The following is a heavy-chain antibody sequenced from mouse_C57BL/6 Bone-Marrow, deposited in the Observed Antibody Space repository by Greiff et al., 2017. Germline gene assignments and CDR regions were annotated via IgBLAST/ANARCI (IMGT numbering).Heavy chain of an antibody. V-gene: IGHV1-76*01. Sequence: QVQLQQSGAELVRPGASVKLSCKASGYTFTDYYMHWVKQRPGQGLEWIARIYPGSGNTYYNEKFKGKATLTADKSSSTAYMQLSSLTSEDSAVYVCERWRSWYFDYWGQGTTLTVSS. CDR3: ERWRSWYFDY. CDR2: IYPGSGNT. J-gene: IGHJ2*01. CDR1: GYTFTDYY.